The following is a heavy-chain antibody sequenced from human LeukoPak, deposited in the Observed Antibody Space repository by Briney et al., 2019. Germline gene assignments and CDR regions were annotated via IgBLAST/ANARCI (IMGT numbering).Heavy chain of an antibody. CDR2: IRYDGSNK. Sequence: GGSLRLPCTASGFTFSSYGMHWVRQAPGKGLEWVAFIRYDGSNKYYADSVKGRFTISRDNSKNTLYLQMNSLRAEDTAVYYCARTSSYYYGSSGIDYWGQGTLVTVSS. J-gene: IGHJ4*02. V-gene: IGHV3-30*02. CDR3: ARTSSYYYGSSGIDY. CDR1: GFTFSSYG. D-gene: IGHD3-22*01.